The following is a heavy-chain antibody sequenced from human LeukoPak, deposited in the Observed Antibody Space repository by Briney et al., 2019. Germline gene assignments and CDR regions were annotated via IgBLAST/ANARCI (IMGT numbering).Heavy chain of an antibody. D-gene: IGHD3-3*01. J-gene: IGHJ5*02. V-gene: IGHV3-74*01. Sequence: PGGSLRLSCAASGFTFNSYWMHWVRQAPEKGLVWVSRIDEDGKTIDYADSVKGRFTISRDNAKDTLYLLMSSLRDEDTAVYYCVSDLCGGDDQWGRGTLVTVSS. CDR2: IDEDGKTI. CDR1: GFTFNSYW. CDR3: VSDLCGGDDQ.